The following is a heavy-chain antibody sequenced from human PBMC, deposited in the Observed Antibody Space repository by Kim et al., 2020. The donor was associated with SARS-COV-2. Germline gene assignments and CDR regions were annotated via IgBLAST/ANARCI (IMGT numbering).Heavy chain of an antibody. V-gene: IGHV7-4-1*02. J-gene: IGHJ4*02. Sequence: PTYAQAFTGRLVFSLDTSVTTAYLQISSLKAEDTAVYYCARDHGGGNIGYWGQGTLVTVSS. CDR3: ARDHGGGNIGY. CDR2: P. D-gene: IGHD2-15*01.